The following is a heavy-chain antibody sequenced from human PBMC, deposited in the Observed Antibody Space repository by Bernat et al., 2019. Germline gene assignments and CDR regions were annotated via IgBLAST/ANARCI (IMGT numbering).Heavy chain of an antibody. D-gene: IGHD1-26*01. Sequence: QVQLLQSGAEVKKPGASVKVSCKVSGYTLTELSMHWVRQAPGKGLEWMGGIIPIFGTANYAQKFQGRVTITADESTSTAYMELSSLRSEDTAVYYCYSGFDIWGQGTMVTVSS. CDR3: YSGFDI. CDR1: GYTLTELS. CDR2: IIPIFGTA. J-gene: IGHJ3*02. V-gene: IGHV1-69*13.